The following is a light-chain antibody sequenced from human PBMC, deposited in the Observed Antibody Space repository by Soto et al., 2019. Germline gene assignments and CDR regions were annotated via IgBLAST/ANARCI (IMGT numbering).Light chain of an antibody. CDR2: DVF. Sequence: QSVLTQPRSVSGSPGHSVTISCFGTSSDIGSYNAVSWYQQHPGKAPKLIIFDVFERPSGVPDRFSGSKSGNSASLTISGLQAEDESDYYCSSFAPSYRLIFGGGTKLTVL. V-gene: IGLV2-11*01. CDR3: SSFAPSYRLI. J-gene: IGLJ2*01. CDR1: SSDIGSYNA.